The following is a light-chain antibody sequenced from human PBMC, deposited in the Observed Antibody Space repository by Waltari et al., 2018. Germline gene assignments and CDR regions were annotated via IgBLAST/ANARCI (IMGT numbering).Light chain of an antibody. CDR2: GVN. CDR1: WSNIGAGYD. CDR3: QSYDTSLGVV. Sequence: QSVLTQPPSVSGAPGQRVTISCTGSWSNIGAGYDVHWYQQLPGKAPTLLVYGVNTRPPGVPDRFFGSKSGTSASLAIPGLQPEDEADYHCQSYDTSLGVVFGGGTKLTVL. V-gene: IGLV1-40*01. J-gene: IGLJ2*01.